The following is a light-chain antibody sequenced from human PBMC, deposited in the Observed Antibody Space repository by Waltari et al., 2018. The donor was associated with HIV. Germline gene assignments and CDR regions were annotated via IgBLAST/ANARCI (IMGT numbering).Light chain of an antibody. V-gene: IGLV2-23*02. Sequence: QSALTQPASVSGSPGQSITIPCTGTSSDVGRYNLVSWYQQHPGEAPKLMIYEVGKRPSGVSNRFSGSKSGNTASLTISGLQAEDEADYYCCSYAGSTTWVFGGGTRLTVL. J-gene: IGLJ3*02. CDR2: EVG. CDR3: CSYAGSTTWV. CDR1: SSDVGRYNL.